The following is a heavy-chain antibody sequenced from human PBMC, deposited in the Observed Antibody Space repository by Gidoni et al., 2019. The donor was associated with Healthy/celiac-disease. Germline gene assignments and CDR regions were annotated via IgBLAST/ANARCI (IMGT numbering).Heavy chain of an antibody. CDR1: GFPLSNARMG. CDR2: IFSNDEK. D-gene: IGHD3-3*01. Sequence: QVTLKESGPVLVNPTETLTLTCTVSGFPLSNARMGVSWIRQPPGKALEWLAHIFSNDEKSYSTSLKSRLTISKDTSKSQVVLTMTNMDPVDTATYYCARNYDFWSGTVYGMDVWGQGTTVTVSS. J-gene: IGHJ6*02. V-gene: IGHV2-26*01. CDR3: ARNYDFWSGTVYGMDV.